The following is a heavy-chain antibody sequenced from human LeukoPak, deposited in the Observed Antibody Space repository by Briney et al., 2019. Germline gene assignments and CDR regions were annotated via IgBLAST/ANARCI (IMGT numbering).Heavy chain of an antibody. D-gene: IGHD6-19*01. Sequence: GGSLRLSCAASGFSFSNHYMRWIRQAPGKGLEWGANINEDGRNKWHLGSVKGRFTVSRDNARNALYLQMNSLRVEDTAVYYCTRVIVAVPGYFDYFDFWGQGALVTVSS. CDR3: TRVIVAVPGYFDYFDF. CDR1: GFSFSNHY. J-gene: IGHJ4*02. V-gene: IGHV3-7*01. CDR2: INEDGRNK.